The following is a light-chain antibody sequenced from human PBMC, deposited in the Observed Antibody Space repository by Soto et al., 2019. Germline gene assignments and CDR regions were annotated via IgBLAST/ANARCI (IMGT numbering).Light chain of an antibody. CDR1: QSVNSN. V-gene: IGKV3-15*01. CDR2: GAS. CDR3: QQYNDWPLT. Sequence: EKVMTQSPAALSVSPGERATLSCRASQSVNSNLAWYQQKAGQAPRLLLYGASTRATGIPARFSGSASGTEVTLTISSRQSEDSAVDYSQQYNDWPLTFGGGTKVEIK. J-gene: IGKJ4*01.